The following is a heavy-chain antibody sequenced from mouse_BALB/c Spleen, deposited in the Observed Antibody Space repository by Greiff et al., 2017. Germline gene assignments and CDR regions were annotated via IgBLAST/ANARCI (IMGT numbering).Heavy chain of an antibody. V-gene: IGHV1-7*01. J-gene: IGHJ2*01. CDR1: GYTFTSYW. Sequence: QVQLQQSGAELAKPGASVKMSCKASGYTFTSYWMHWVKQWPGQGLEWIGYINPSTGYTEYNQKFKDKATLTADKSSSTAYMQLSSLTSEDSAVYYCARGEGYDPYYFDYWGQGTTLTVSS. D-gene: IGHD2-2*01. CDR2: INPSTGYT. CDR3: ARGEGYDPYYFDY.